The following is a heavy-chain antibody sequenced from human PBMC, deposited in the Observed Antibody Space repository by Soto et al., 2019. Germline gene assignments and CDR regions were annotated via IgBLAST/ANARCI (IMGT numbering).Heavy chain of an antibody. J-gene: IGHJ6*02. CDR1: GGSISSYY. Sequence: QVQLQESGPGLVKPSETLSLTCTVSGGSISSYYWSWIRQPPGKGLEWIGYIYYSGSTNYNPSLKSRVTISVDTSTNPCSLKLSSVTAADTAVYYCARDRQQLVTPYYYYGMDVWGQGTTVTVSS. CDR2: IYYSGST. CDR3: ARDRQQLVTPYYYYGMDV. V-gene: IGHV4-59*01. D-gene: IGHD6-13*01.